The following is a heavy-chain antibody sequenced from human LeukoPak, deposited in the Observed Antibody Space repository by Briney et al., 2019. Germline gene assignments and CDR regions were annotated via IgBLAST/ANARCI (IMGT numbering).Heavy chain of an antibody. CDR2: IIPILGIA. D-gene: IGHD3-22*01. V-gene: IGHV1-69*04. Sequence: SVKVSCKASGGTFSSYAISWVRQAPGQGLEWMGRIIPILGIANYAQKFQGRVTITADKSTSTAYMELSSLRSEDTAVYYCARDRYNDSSPPDAFDIWGQGTMVTVSS. J-gene: IGHJ3*02. CDR3: ARDRYNDSSPPDAFDI. CDR1: GGTFSSYA.